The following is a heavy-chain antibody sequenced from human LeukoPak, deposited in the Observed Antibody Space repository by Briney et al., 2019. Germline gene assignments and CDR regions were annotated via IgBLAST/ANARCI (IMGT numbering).Heavy chain of an antibody. CDR2: INGDGSTT. Sequence: GGSLRLSCAASGFTFSNSWMHWVRQAPGEGLVWVSRINGDGSTTNYADSVKGRFTISRDNARNTLYLQMNSLRPEDTAVYYCAKDDYGSFDYWGQGTLVTVSS. J-gene: IGHJ4*02. CDR1: GFTFSNSW. CDR3: AKDDYGSFDY. D-gene: IGHD3-10*01. V-gene: IGHV3-74*01.